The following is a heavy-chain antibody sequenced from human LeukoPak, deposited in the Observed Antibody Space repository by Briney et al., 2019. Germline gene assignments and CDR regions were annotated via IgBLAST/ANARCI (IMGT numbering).Heavy chain of an antibody. CDR1: GFTFDDYG. CDR3: ARDDYSGSYSAYYYYYCMDV. CDR2: INWNGGST. D-gene: IGHD1-26*01. V-gene: IGHV3-20*04. Sequence: GGSLRLSCAASGFTFDDYGMSWVRQAPGKGLEWVSGINWNGGSTGYADSVKGRFTISRDNAKNSLYLQMNSLRAEDTALYYCARDDYSGSYSAYYYYYCMDVWGKGTTVTVSS. J-gene: IGHJ6*03.